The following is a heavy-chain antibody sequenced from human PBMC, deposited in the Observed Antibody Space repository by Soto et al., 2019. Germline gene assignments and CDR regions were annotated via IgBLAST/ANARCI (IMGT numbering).Heavy chain of an antibody. D-gene: IGHD5-12*01. V-gene: IGHV1-69*12. Sequence: QVQLVQSGAEVKKPGSSVKVSCKASGGTFSNYPISWVRQAPGQGLEWMGGIIPIFGTVNYAQKFQGRVTITADESTSTADMELSSLRSEDTAVYYCARGNHRWLQLWYFDLWGRGPLVNVSS. CDR2: IIPIFGTV. J-gene: IGHJ2*01. CDR1: GGTFSNYP. CDR3: ARGNHRWLQLWYFDL.